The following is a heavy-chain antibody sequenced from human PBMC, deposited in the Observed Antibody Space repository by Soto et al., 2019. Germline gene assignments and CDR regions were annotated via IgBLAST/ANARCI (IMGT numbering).Heavy chain of an antibody. CDR1: GGSISGFY. CDR2: IYSGGYT. CDR3: ARDMDGGGRYNWFAP. V-gene: IGHV4-59*01. D-gene: IGHD3-10*01. J-gene: IGHJ5*02. Sequence: SETLSLTCTVSGGSISGFYWSWIRQPPGKRLEWIGYIYSGGYTYYNPSLESRVTISVDTPKSQFFLEMNSVTAADTAVYYCARDMDGGGRYNWFAPWGQGMRVTVPS.